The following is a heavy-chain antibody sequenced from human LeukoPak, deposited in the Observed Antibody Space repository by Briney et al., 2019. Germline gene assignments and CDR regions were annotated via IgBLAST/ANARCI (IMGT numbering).Heavy chain of an antibody. Sequence: PSETLSLTCTVSGGSISSGDYYWSWIRQPPGKGLEWIGYIYYSGSTYYNPSLKSRVTISVDTSKNQFSLKLSSVTAADTAVYYCARAQVIVPAVDYWGQGTLVTVSS. D-gene: IGHD2-2*01. CDR1: GGSISSGDYY. J-gene: IGHJ4*02. V-gene: IGHV4-30-4*08. CDR2: IYYSGST. CDR3: ARAQVIVPAVDY.